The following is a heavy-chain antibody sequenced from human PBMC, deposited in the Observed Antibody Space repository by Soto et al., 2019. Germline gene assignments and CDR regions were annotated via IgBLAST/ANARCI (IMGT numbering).Heavy chain of an antibody. Sequence: SCAASGFTFSSYAMHWVRQAPGKGLEWVAVISYDGSNKYYADSVKGRFTISRDNSKNTLYLQMNSLRAEDTAVYYCARADSGYDLGSNVDYWGQGTLVTVSS. CDR2: ISYDGSNK. D-gene: IGHD5-12*01. J-gene: IGHJ4*02. V-gene: IGHV3-30-3*01. CDR3: ARADSGYDLGSNVDY. CDR1: GFTFSSYA.